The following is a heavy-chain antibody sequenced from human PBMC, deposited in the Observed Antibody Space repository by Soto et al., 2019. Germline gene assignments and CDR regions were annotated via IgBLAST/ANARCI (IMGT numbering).Heavy chain of an antibody. CDR2: IIPIFGTA. J-gene: IGHJ6*02. CDR3: ASSYGSGSYYRGLTYAYYGMDV. CDR1: AGTSSSYA. V-gene: IGHV1-69*13. D-gene: IGHD3-10*01. Sequence: SGKVWYKCSAGTSSSYANSLVRQAPGQGLEWMGGIIPIFGTANYAQKFQGRVTITADESTSTAYMELSSLRSEDTEVYYCASSYGSGSYYRGLTYAYYGMDVWGQGTTVTV.